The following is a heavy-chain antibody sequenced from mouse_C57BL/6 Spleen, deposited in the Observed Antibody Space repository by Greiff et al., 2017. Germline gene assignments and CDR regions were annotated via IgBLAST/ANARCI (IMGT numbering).Heavy chain of an antibody. CDR1: GYAFSSYW. J-gene: IGHJ4*01. D-gene: IGHD1-1*01. Sequence: QVQLQQSGAELVKPGASVKISCKASGYAFSSYWMNWVKQRPGKGLEWIGQIYPGDGDTNYNGKFKGKATLTADKSSSTAYMQLSSLTSEDSAVYFCERQDYGSSYDYAMDYWGQGTSVTVSS. V-gene: IGHV1-80*01. CDR3: ERQDYGSSYDYAMDY. CDR2: IYPGDGDT.